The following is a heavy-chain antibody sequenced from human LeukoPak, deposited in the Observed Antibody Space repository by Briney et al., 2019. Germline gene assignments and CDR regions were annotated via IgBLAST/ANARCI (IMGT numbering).Heavy chain of an antibody. D-gene: IGHD4-17*01. CDR1: GFMFSSYW. CDR2: INIDGSTT. J-gene: IGHJ3*02. Sequence: PGGSLRLSCAASGFMFSSYWMHWVRQLPGKGLVWVSRINIDGSTTTYADSVKGRFTISRDNAKNTLYLQMNSLRAEDTAVYYCVRWGTTVTTNITAFDIWAQGTVVTVSS. CDR3: VRWGTTVTTNITAFDI. V-gene: IGHV3-74*01.